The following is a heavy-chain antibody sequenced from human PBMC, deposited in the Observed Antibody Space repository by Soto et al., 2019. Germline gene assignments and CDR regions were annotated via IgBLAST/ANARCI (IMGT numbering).Heavy chain of an antibody. CDR2: ISGSGGST. J-gene: IGHJ4*02. Sequence: GGSLRLSCPASIFTFSSYAMSWVRQAPGKGLEWVSAISGSGGSTYYADSVKGRFIISRDNSKTTLYLQMNSLRAEDTAVYYCAKGAVMGAPFPRYFDYWGQGTLVTVSS. D-gene: IGHD1-26*01. CDR1: IFTFSSYA. V-gene: IGHV3-23*01. CDR3: AKGAVMGAPFPRYFDY.